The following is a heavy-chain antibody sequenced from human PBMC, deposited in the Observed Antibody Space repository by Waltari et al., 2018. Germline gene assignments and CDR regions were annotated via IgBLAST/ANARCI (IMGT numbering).Heavy chain of an antibody. D-gene: IGHD2-21*01. V-gene: IGHV4-34*01. J-gene: IGHJ6*03. CDR2: INHNGIT. Sequence: QVQLQQWGAGLLKPSETLSLTCAVYGGSFSGYYWSWIRQPPGKGLEWIGEINHNGITNYNPSLKSRVTISVDTSKNQFSLKLSSVTAADTAVYYCARFVVIAYARWGGEYYYYMDVWGKGTTVTVSS. CDR1: GGSFSGYY. CDR3: ARFVVIAYARWGGEYYYYMDV.